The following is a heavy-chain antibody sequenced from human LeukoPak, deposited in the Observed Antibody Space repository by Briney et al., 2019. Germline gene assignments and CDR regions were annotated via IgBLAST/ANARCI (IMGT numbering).Heavy chain of an antibody. CDR2: ISWNSGSI. CDR1: GFTFDDYA. V-gene: IGHV3-9*01. CDR3: AKDTRNSSGWYWSWFDP. D-gene: IGHD6-13*01. J-gene: IGHJ5*02. Sequence: GRSRRLSCAASGFTFDDYAMHWVRQAAGKGLEWVSGISWNSGSIGYADSVKGRFTISRDNAKNSLYLQMNSLRAEDTALYYCAKDTRNSSGWYWSWFDPWGQGTLVTVSS.